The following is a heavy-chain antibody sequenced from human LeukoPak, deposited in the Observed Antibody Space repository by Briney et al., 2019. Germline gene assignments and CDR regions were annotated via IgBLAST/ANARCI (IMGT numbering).Heavy chain of an antibody. D-gene: IGHD2-15*01. CDR3: ARALNPLPGTYYFDY. V-gene: IGHV4-4*07. Sequence: SETLSLTCTVSGASINSHYWSWIRQPAGKGLQWIGRIYISGSTNYNSSLQSRVTMSVDTSKNQFSLKLSSVTAADTAVYYCARALNPLPGTYYFDYWGQGTLVTVSS. CDR1: GASINSHY. J-gene: IGHJ4*02. CDR2: IYISGST.